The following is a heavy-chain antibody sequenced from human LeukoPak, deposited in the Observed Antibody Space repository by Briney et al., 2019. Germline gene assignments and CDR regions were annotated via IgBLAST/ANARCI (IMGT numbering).Heavy chain of an antibody. D-gene: IGHD5-24*01. J-gene: IGHJ4*02. CDR3: ARVEMATYFDY. Sequence: ASETLSLTCTVSGGSISSGSYYWSWIRQPAGKGLEWIGRIYTSGSTNYNPSLKSRVTISVDTSKNQFSLKLSSVTAADTAVYYCARVEMATYFDYWGQGTLVTVSP. CDR1: GGSISSGSYY. CDR2: IYTSGST. V-gene: IGHV4-61*02.